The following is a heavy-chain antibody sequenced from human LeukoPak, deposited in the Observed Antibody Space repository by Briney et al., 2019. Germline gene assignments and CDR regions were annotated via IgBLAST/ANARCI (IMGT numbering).Heavy chain of an antibody. V-gene: IGHV3-30-3*01. CDR2: ISYDGSNK. CDR1: GFTFSSYA. CDR3: AREYCSGGSCFSSYGMDV. Sequence: PGRSLRLSCAASGFTFSSYAMHWVRQAPGKGLEWVAVISYDGSNKYYADPVKGRFTISRDNSKNTLYLQMNSLRAEDTAVYYCAREYCSGGSCFSSYGMDVWGQGTTVTVSS. D-gene: IGHD2-15*01. J-gene: IGHJ6*02.